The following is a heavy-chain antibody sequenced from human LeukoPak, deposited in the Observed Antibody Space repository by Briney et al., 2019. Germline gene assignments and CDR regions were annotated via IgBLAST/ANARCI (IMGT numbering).Heavy chain of an antibody. CDR2: IYPGDSDT. J-gene: IGHJ4*02. D-gene: IGHD1-26*01. CDR1: GYNFTSYW. Sequence: GESLKISCKGSGYNFTSYWIAWVRQMPGKGLEWMGIIYPGDSDTRYSPSFEGQVTFSADKSISTAYLQWSSLKASDTAMYYCARGRYSGTYLSYFDYWAQGTLVTVSS. V-gene: IGHV5-51*01. CDR3: ARGRYSGTYLSYFDY.